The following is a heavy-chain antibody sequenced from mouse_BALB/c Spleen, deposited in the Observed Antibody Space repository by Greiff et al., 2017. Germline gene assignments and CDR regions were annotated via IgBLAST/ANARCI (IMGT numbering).Heavy chain of an antibody. V-gene: IGHV10-1*02. J-gene: IGHJ3*01. CDR1: GFTFNTYA. D-gene: IGHD2-14*01. Sequence: EVQRVESGGGLVQPKGSLKLSCAASGFTFNTYAMNWVRQAPGKGLEWVARIRSKSNNYATYYADSVKDRFTISRDDSQSMLYLQMNNLKTEDTAMYYCVRLGYRYDALAYWGQGTLVTVSA. CDR3: VRLGYRYDALAY. CDR2: IRSKSNNYAT.